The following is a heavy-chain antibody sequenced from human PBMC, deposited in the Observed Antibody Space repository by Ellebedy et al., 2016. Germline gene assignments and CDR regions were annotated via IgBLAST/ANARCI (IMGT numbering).Heavy chain of an antibody. J-gene: IGHJ5*02. CDR2: INTDGTYT. D-gene: IGHD2-15*01. CDR1: GFTFSNFF. V-gene: IGHV3-74*01. CDR3: ISGFIEGFDP. Sequence: GESLKISXAASGFTFSNFFMSWVRQAPGKGLVWVSRINTDGTYTSYADSVKGRFTISRDNARNTLYLQMNSLRAEDTAVYYCISGFIEGFDPWGQGTLVTVSS.